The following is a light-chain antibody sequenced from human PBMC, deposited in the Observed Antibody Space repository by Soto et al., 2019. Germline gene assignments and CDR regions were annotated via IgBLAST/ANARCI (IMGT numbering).Light chain of an antibody. J-gene: IGKJ2*01. CDR2: GAS. Sequence: EIVMTQSPATLSVSPGERVTLSCRASQSVSSDLAWYQQEPGQAPRLLIYGASTRATGIPARFSGSGSGTEFTLAISSLQSEDFAVYFCHQYNNWPPYTFGQGTKLEIK. CDR3: HQYNNWPPYT. V-gene: IGKV3-15*01. CDR1: QSVSSD.